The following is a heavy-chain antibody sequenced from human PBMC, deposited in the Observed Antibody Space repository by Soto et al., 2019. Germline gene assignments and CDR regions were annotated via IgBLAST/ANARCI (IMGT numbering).Heavy chain of an antibody. CDR3: ARSWNYGGMNWFDP. D-gene: IGHD1-7*01. CDR2: IYHTGNA. V-gene: IGHV4-30-2*01. J-gene: IGHJ5*02. CDR1: GGSLSSSCYS. Sequence: QLLLQESGSGLVRPSQTLSLTCGVSGGSLSSSCYSWTWIRQPPGQGLEWIGHIYHTGNAYYNPSLTRRVTISLDRSKNQFSLKLTSVIAADTAIYYCARSWNYGGMNWFDPWGQGTLVTVSS.